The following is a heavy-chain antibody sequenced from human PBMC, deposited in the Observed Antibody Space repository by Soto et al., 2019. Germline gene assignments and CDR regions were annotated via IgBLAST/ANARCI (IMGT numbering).Heavy chain of an antibody. D-gene: IGHD2-8*01. CDR3: ARRYCSNGVCPVDS. Sequence: QVQLVESGGGVVQPGRSLRLSCAASGFIFSSYAIHWVRQAPGKGLEWVALISDDGSKRYYADSVKGRFTISRDNSKNTLYLQMNSLRAEDTAVYYWARRYCSNGVCPVDSWGQGTLVTVSS. CDR1: GFIFSSYA. CDR2: ISDDGSKR. J-gene: IGHJ4*02. V-gene: IGHV3-30-3*01.